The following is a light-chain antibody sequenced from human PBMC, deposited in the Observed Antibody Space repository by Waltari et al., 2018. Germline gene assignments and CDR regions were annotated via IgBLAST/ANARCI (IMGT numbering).Light chain of an antibody. Sequence: IQMTQSPSTLSASVGGRVLLSFRASQSISKWLAWYQQKPGKAPKLLIYKASTLESGVPSRFSGSGSGTEFTLTISSLQPEDFATYYCQQYNSYSLLSFGGGTKVEIK. V-gene: IGKV1-5*03. CDR1: QSISKW. CDR3: QQYNSYSLLS. J-gene: IGKJ4*01. CDR2: KAS.